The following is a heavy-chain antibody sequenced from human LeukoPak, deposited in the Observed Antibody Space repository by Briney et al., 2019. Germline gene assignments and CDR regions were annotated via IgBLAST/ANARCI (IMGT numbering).Heavy chain of an antibody. D-gene: IGHD2-15*01. Sequence: PGGSLRLSCAASGFTFSSYEMNWVRQAPGKGLEWVSYISSSGSTIYYAGSVKGRFTISRDNAKNSLYLQMNSLRAEDTAVYYCARGGRYCSGGSCYGVGGQGTTVSVS. CDR1: GFTFSSYE. J-gene: IGHJ6*01. V-gene: IGHV3-48*03. CDR3: ARGGRYCSGGSCYGV. CDR2: ISSSGSTI.